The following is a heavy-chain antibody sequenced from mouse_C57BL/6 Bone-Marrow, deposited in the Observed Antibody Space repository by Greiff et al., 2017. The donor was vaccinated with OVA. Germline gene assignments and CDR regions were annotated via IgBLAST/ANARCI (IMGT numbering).Heavy chain of an antibody. D-gene: IGHD1-2*01. J-gene: IGHJ3*01. CDR3: AYLHPAWFAY. CDR1: GFTFSSYT. V-gene: IGHV5-9*01. Sequence: EVQGVESGGGLVKPGGSLKLSCAASGFTFSSYTMSWVSQTPEKRLEWVATISGGGGTTYYPESVKSRITISRDNAKNALYLHVSSLMSVNSALYYCAYLHPAWFAYWGQGTLVTVSA. CDR2: ISGGGGTT.